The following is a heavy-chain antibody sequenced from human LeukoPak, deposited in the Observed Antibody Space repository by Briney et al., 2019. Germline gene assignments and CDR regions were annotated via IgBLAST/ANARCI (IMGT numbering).Heavy chain of an antibody. CDR1: GSTFSSYA. Sequence: PGGSLRLSCAASGSTFSSYAMSWVRQAPGKGLELVSASSSSGGSTYYADSVKGRFTISRDNSKNTLYLQMNSLRAEDTAVYYCAKDFAATTTPKYYFEYWGQGPLVTVSS. CDR2: SSSSGGST. CDR3: AKDFAATTTPKYYFEY. J-gene: IGHJ4*02. V-gene: IGHV3-23*01. D-gene: IGHD1-26*01.